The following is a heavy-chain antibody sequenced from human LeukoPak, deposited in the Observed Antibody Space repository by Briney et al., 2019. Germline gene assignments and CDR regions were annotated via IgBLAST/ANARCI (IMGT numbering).Heavy chain of an antibody. J-gene: IGHJ4*02. V-gene: IGHV3-30*18. Sequence: GGSLRLSCAASGFTFSSYGMHWVRQAPGKGLEWVAVISYDGSNKYYADSVKGRFTISRDNSKNTLYLQMNSLRAEDTAVYYCAKDPGKHYDILTGYNYFDYWGQGTLVTVSS. CDR3: AKDPGKHYDILTGYNYFDY. CDR2: ISYDGSNK. CDR1: GFTFSSYG. D-gene: IGHD3-9*01.